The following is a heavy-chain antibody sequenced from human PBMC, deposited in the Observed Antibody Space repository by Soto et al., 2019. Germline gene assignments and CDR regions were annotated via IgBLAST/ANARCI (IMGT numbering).Heavy chain of an antibody. CDR2: IKSTLDGGTT. Sequence: GGSLRLSCAASGFTFNNAWMCWVRQAPGKGLEWVGRIKSTLDGGTTDYAAPVKGRFTISRDASKYMLYLQMNSLQTEDTAIYYCTTEFYSSSSGYWGQGTLVTVSS. V-gene: IGHV3-15*01. CDR1: GFTFNNAW. J-gene: IGHJ4*02. D-gene: IGHD6-6*01. CDR3: TTEFYSSSSGY.